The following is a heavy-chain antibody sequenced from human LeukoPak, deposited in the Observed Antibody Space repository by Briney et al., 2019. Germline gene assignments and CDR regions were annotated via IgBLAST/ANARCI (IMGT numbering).Heavy chain of an antibody. V-gene: IGHV1-18*01. CDR2: ISAYNGNT. Sequence: ASVKVSCKASGYTFTSYGISWVRQAPGQGGEGMGWISAYNGNTNYAQKLQGRGTMTTDTTTSTAYMELRSLRSDDTAVYYCARIRHIVVVTAIVDDAFDIWGQGTMVTVSS. CDR3: ARIRHIVVVTAIVDDAFDI. J-gene: IGHJ3*02. CDR1: GYTFTSYG. D-gene: IGHD2-21*02.